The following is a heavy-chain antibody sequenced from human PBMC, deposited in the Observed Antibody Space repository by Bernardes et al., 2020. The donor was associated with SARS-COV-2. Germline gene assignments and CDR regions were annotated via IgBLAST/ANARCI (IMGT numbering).Heavy chain of an antibody. CDR1: GGSISSSSYY. CDR2: IYYSGST. V-gene: IGHV4-39*01. D-gene: IGHD6-19*01. CDR3: ARHAVAGTIDY. Sequence: SETLSLTCTVSGGSISSSSYYWGWIRQPPGKGREWIGSIYYSGSTYYNPSLKSRVTKSVDTSKNQFSLKLSSVTAADTAVYYCARHAVAGTIDYWGQGTLVTVSS. J-gene: IGHJ4*02.